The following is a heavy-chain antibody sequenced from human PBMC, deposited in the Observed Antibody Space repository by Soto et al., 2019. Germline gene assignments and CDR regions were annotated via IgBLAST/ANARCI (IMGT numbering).Heavy chain of an antibody. CDR1: GYSFTSYW. D-gene: IGHD1-7*01. CDR2: IDPSDSYT. CDR3: ATLSITGTTYYYYYGMDV. J-gene: IGHJ6*02. Sequence: GESLKISCKGSGYSFTSYWISWVRQMPGKGLEWMGRIDPSDSYTNYSPSFQGHVTISADKPISTAYLQWSSLKASDTAMYYCATLSITGTTYYYYYGMDVWGQGTTVTVSS. V-gene: IGHV5-10-1*01.